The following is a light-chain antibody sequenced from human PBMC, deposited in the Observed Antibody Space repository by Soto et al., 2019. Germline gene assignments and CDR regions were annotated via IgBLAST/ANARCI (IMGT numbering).Light chain of an antibody. CDR1: GSDVRTYNL. J-gene: IGLJ1*01. V-gene: IGLV2-23*01. CDR2: EAS. CDR3: CSYAGDKTYV. Sequence: QSVLTQPASVSGSPGQSITISCTVTGSDVRTYNLVSWYQQHPGKVPKLIIYEASKRPSGASNRFSGSQPGNTASLTVSGLQAEDEADYYCCSYAGDKTYVFGSGTKVTVL.